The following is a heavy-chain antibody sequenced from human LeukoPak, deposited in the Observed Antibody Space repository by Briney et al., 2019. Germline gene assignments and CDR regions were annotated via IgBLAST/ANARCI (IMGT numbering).Heavy chain of an antibody. J-gene: IGHJ3*02. CDR2: MNPNSGNT. V-gene: IGHV1-8*03. Sequence: GASVKVSCKASRYTVTSYDINWGRQATGQGLEWMGWMNPNSGNTGYAQKLHGRVTITRNTSISTAYMELSSLRSEDTAVYYCAISYNWNYGYGAFDIWGQGTMVTVSS. CDR3: AISYNWNYGYGAFDI. CDR1: RYTVTSYD. D-gene: IGHD1-7*01.